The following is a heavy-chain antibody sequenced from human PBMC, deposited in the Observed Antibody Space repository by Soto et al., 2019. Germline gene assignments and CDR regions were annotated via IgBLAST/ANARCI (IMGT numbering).Heavy chain of an antibody. CDR1: GGSISSGDYY. CDR3: ARNRIWFGESPFDY. V-gene: IGHV4-30-4*01. Sequence: SETLSLTCTVSGGSISSGDYYWSWIRQPPGKGLEWIGYIYYSGSTYYNPSLKSRVTISVDTSKNQFSLKLSSVTAADTAVYYCARNRIWFGESPFDYWGQGTLVTVSS. CDR2: IYYSGST. D-gene: IGHD3-10*01. J-gene: IGHJ4*02.